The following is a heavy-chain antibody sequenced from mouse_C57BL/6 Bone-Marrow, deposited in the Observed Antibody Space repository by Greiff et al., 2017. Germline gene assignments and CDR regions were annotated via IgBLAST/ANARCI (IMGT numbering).Heavy chain of an antibody. D-gene: IGHD1-1*01. V-gene: IGHV1-50*01. CDR3: AREGITTVVATPPWCAY. Sequence: QVQLKQPGAELVKPGASVKLSCKASGYTFTSYWLQWVKQRPGQGLEWIGEIAPSDSYTNYNQKFKGKATLTVDTSSSTAYMQLSSLTSEDSAVYYCAREGITTVVATPPWCAYWGQGTLVTVSA. CDR2: IAPSDSYT. CDR1: GYTFTSYW. J-gene: IGHJ3*01.